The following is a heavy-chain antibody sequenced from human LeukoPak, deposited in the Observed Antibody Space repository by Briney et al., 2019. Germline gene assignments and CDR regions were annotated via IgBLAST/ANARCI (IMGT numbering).Heavy chain of an antibody. CDR2: LSGSGSST. Sequence: GGSLRLSCAASGFTFSSYAMTWVRQAPGKGLERVSALSGSGSSTYFADSVKGRFTISRDNSKNTLYLQMNSLRAEDTAVYYCAKDLGKGGYITVIDYWGQGTLVTVSS. D-gene: IGHD5-12*01. V-gene: IGHV3-23*01. J-gene: IGHJ4*02. CDR1: GFTFSSYA. CDR3: AKDLGKGGYITVIDY.